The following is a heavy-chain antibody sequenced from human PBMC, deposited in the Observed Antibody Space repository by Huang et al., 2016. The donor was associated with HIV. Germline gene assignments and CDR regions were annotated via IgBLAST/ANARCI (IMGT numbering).Heavy chain of an antibody. CDR1: GGSFSGYY. CDR2: INHSGST. J-gene: IGHJ4*02. CDR3: ASLFFDY. Sequence: QVQLQQWGAGVLKPSETLSLTCAVYGGSFSGYYWSWIRQSPGKGLEWIGEINHSGSTNYNPSLKGRVTMSVDTSKNQFSLKLSSVTAADTAVYYCASLFFDYWGQGILVTVSS. V-gene: IGHV4-34*01.